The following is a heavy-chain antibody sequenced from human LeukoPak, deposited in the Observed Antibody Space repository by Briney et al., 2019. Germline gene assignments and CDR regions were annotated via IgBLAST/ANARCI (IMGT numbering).Heavy chain of an antibody. V-gene: IGHV3-30-3*01. J-gene: IGHJ4*02. CDR3: ARKGIHLWFDF. D-gene: IGHD5-18*01. CDR1: GFTFSHYA. CDR2: ISYDGSNK. Sequence: GRSLRLSCAASGFTFSHYAMHWVRQAPGEGLEWVAVISYDGSNKYYADSVKGRFTISRDNSKNTLYLQMNSLRAEDTAVYYCARKGIHLWFDFWGQGTLVTVSS.